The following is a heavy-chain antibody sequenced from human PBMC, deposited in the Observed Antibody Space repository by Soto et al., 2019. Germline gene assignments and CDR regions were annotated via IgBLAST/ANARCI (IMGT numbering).Heavy chain of an antibody. D-gene: IGHD3-16*01. V-gene: IGHV3-21*01. CDR3: ARARGGDLKAFDI. Sequence: EVQLVESGGGLVKPGGSLRLSCAAFGFTFSSYTMNWVRQAPGKGLEWVSSISSSSSYIYYAYSEKGRFTITRDNAKTSLYLQMNSLRAGAEAVYDCARARGGDLKAFDIWGQGTMVTVSS. CDR1: GFTFSSYT. CDR2: ISSSSSYI. J-gene: IGHJ3*02.